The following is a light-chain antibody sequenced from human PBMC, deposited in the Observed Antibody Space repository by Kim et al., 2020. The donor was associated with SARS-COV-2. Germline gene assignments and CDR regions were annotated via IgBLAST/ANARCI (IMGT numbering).Light chain of an antibody. CDR2: SAS. CDR3: QKYNSAPVA. V-gene: IGKV1-27*01. CDR1: QGIKTY. Sequence: ASVRDRITLTCPANQGIKTYLAWYQQKTGKVPHLPIYSASTLQAGVPSQFSRSGFGIDFTLTISSLQPEDVSTYYCQKYNSAPVAFGPGTKVVIK. J-gene: IGKJ3*01.